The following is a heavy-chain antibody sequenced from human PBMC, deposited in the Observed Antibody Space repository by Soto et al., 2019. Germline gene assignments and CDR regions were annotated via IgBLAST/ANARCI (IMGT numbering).Heavy chain of an antibody. D-gene: IGHD1-1*01. Sequence: GGSLRLYCEASGFSFSSYGVHWVRHASGKGMERLAVISFDGSGKNHADSVKGRFTISRDNSKNTLYLQMNSPRGEDTAVYYCAKEKNNWNYFDSRRVRALVTASS. CDR1: GFSFSSYG. J-gene: IGHJ4*02. V-gene: IGHV3-30*18. CDR2: ISFDGSGK. CDR3: AKEKNNWNYFDS.